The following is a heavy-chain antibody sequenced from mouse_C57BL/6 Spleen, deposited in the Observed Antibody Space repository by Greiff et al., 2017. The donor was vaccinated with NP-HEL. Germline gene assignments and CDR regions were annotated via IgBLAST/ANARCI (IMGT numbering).Heavy chain of an antibody. CDR2: IYPRSGNT. J-gene: IGHJ3*01. V-gene: IGHV1-81*01. Sequence: VKLQQSGAELARPGASVKLSCKAPGYTFTSYGISWVKQRTGQGLEWIGEIYPRSGNTYYNEKFKGKATLTADKSSSTAYMELRSLTSEDSAVYFCARYYDYDVGFAYWGQGTLVTSLQ. D-gene: IGHD2-4*01. CDR3: ARYYDYDVGFAY. CDR1: GYTFTSYG.